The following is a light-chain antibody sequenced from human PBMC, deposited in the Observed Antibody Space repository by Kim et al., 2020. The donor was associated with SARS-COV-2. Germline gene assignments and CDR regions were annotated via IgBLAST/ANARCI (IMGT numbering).Light chain of an antibody. Sequence: DIQMTQSPSSLSAFVGDRVTITCQASQDINKYLNWCQQKPGRAPKLLIFDASTLENGVPSRFSGSGSGTHFTFTITSVQPEDVGTYYCQQNDNLPLTFGGGTRLEIK. CDR3: QQNDNLPLT. J-gene: IGKJ4*01. CDR1: QDINKY. CDR2: DAS. V-gene: IGKV1-33*01.